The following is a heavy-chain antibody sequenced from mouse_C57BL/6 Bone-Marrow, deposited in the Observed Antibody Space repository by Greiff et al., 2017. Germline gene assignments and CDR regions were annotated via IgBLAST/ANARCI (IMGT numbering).Heavy chain of an antibody. CDR2: INPSSGYT. V-gene: IGHV1-7*01. J-gene: IGHJ4*01. CDR3: ARGHAMDY. CDR1: GYTFTSYW. Sequence: VQLQQSGAELAKPGASVKLSCKASGYTFTSYWMHWVKQRPGQGLEWIGYINPSSGYTKYNQKFKDKATLTADQSSSTAYMQLSSLTYEDSAVYYCARGHAMDYWGQGTSVTVSS.